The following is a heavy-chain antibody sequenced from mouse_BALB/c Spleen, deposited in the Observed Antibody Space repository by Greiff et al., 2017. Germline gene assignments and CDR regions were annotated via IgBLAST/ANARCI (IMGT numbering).Heavy chain of an antibody. D-gene: IGHD2-1*01. CDR3: NEGGNAFYAMDY. CDR1: GYTFSSYW. Sequence: QVQLQQSGAELMKPGASVKISCKATGYTFSSYWIEWVKQRPGHGLEWIGEILPGSGSTNYNEKFKGKATFTADTSSNTAYMQLSSLTSEDSAVYYCNEGGNAFYAMDYWGQGTSVTVSS. J-gene: IGHJ4*01. V-gene: IGHV1-9*01. CDR2: ILPGSGST.